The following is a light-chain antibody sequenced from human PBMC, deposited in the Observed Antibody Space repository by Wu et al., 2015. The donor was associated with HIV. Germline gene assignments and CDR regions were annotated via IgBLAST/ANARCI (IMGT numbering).Light chain of an antibody. V-gene: IGKV3D-20*02. CDR3: QQRRYWPLYT. CDR1: ECYQQL. Sequence: SCRAESECYQQLLSXVPARNLARLPRLLIYGASSRATGIPDRFSGIGSGTDFTLTISSLEPEDFAVYYCQQRRYWPLYTFGQGTKLEIK. J-gene: IGKJ2*01. CDR2: GAS.